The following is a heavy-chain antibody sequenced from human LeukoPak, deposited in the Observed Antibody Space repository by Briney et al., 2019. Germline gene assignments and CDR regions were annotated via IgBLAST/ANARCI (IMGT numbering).Heavy chain of an antibody. CDR2: INPSGGST. Sequence: ASEKVSCKASGYTFITYYMHWVRQAAGQELEWMGIINPSGGSTSYAQKFQGRATHTGDTSKSPVYMELSSLRSEDTAVYYCARVHYDILNGYNYFDYWGQGTLVTVSS. J-gene: IGHJ4*02. CDR3: ARVHYDILNGYNYFDY. V-gene: IGHV1-46*01. D-gene: IGHD3-9*01. CDR1: GYTFITYY.